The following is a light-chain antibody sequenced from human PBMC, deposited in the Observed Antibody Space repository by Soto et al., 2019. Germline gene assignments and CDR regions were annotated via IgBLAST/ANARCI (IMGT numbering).Light chain of an antibody. V-gene: IGLV2-14*01. J-gene: IGLJ2*01. CDR2: EVS. Sequence: QSALTQPASVSGSPGQSITISCTGTSSDVGGHDYVSWHQQHPGKAPKLIINEVSYRPSGVSNRFSGSKSGNTASLTISGLQAEDEADFYCSSHSSTTDRVVFGGGTKVTVL. CDR1: SSDVGGHDY. CDR3: SSHSSTTDRVV.